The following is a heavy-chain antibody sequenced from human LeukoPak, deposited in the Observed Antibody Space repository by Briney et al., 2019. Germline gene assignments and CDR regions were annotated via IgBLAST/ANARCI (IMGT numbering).Heavy chain of an antibody. CDR2: INPNSGGT. J-gene: IGHJ4*02. CDR1: GYTFTGYY. D-gene: IGHD6-13*01. CDR3: AREGIIIRMNSSSWYPY. V-gene: IGHV1-2*02. Sequence: ASVKVSCKASGYTFTGYYMHWVRQAPGQGLEWMGWINPNSGGTNYAQKFQGRVTMTRDTSISTAYMELSRLRSDDTAVYYCAREGIIIRMNSSSWYPYWGQGTLVTVSS.